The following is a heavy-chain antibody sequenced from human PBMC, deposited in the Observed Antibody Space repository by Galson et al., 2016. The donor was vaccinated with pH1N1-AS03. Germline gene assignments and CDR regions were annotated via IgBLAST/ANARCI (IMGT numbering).Heavy chain of an antibody. CDR3: ATISGRLNYAY. J-gene: IGHJ4*02. CDR1: GGTFSSYG. D-gene: IGHD3-3*01. Sequence: SVKVSCKASGGTFSSYGISWVRQAPGQGLEWMGSIIPLLDKADYAQRFQGRVTITADESASTVNMELSGLRSEDSAVYYCATISGRLNYAYWGQGTLVTVSS. CDR2: IIPLLDKA. V-gene: IGHV1-69*10.